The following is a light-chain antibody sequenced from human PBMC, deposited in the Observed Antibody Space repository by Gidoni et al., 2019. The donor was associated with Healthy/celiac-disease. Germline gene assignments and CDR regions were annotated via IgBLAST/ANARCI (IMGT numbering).Light chain of an antibody. Sequence: EIQMTQSPSSLSASVGDRVTITCRASQSISSYLNWYQQKPGKAPKLLIYAASSLQRGVPSRFSGSGSGTDFTLTISSLQPEDFATYYCQQSYSTLWTFXQXTKVEIK. CDR2: AAS. J-gene: IGKJ1*01. CDR1: QSISSY. CDR3: QQSYSTLWT. V-gene: IGKV1-39*01.